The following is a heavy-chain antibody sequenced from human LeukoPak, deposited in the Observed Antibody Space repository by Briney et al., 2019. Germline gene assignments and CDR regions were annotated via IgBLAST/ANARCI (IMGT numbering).Heavy chain of an antibody. CDR1: GFSFSGSA. Sequence: GGSLKLSCAASGFSFSGSAMHWVRQASGKGLEWVGRIRSKANSYATAYAASVKGRFTISRDDSKNTAYLQMNSLKTEDTAVYYYATDRLELRLRYYYYGMDVWGQGTTVTVSS. V-gene: IGHV3-73*01. D-gene: IGHD1-7*01. CDR2: IRSKANSYAT. J-gene: IGHJ6*02. CDR3: ATDRLELRLRYYYYGMDV.